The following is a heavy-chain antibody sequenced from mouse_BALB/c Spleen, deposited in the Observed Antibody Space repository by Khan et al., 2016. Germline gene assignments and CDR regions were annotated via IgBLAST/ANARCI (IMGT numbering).Heavy chain of an antibody. CDR2: INPDSSTI. V-gene: IGHV4-1*02. Sequence: EVQLLESGGGLVQPGGSLKLSCAASGFDFSRYWMSWVRQAPGKGLEWIGKINPDSSTINYTPSLKDKFIISRDNANNTLYLQLSKVRSEDTAIYYCARLHYYGRFAYWGQGTLVTVSA. D-gene: IGHD1-2*01. J-gene: IGHJ3*01. CDR3: ARLHYYGRFAY. CDR1: GFDFSRYW.